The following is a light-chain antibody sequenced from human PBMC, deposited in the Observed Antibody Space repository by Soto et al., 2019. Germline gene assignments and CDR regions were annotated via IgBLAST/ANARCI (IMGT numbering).Light chain of an antibody. J-gene: IGKJ5*01. CDR1: QGVSSSY. CDR2: GAS. V-gene: IGKV3D-20*02. CDR3: QQRSNWIS. Sequence: EIVLTPSPATLSLSPAERATLSCRASQGVSSSYLSWYQQKPGQAPRLLIYGASSRATGIPDRFSGSGSGTGFTPTISGLEPEDFAVYYCQQRSNWISFGQGTRLEIK.